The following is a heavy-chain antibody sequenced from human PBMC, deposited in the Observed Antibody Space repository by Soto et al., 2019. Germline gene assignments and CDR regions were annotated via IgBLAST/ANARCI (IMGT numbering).Heavy chain of an antibody. CDR3: ARDNWEQLWPKATVRSWYIGAFDY. Sequence: ASVKVSCKASGGTFSSYTISWVRQAPGQGLEWMGRIIPILGIANYAQKFQGRVTITADKSTSTAYMELSSLRSEDTAVYYCARDNWEQLWPKATVRSWYIGAFDYWGQGTLVTVSS. CDR2: IIPILGIA. CDR1: GGTFSSYT. D-gene: IGHD6-13*01. J-gene: IGHJ4*02. V-gene: IGHV1-69*04.